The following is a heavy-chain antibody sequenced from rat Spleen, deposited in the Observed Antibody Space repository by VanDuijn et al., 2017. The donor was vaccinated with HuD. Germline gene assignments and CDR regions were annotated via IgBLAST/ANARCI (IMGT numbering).Heavy chain of an antibody. D-gene: IGHD1-11*01. CDR1: GFIFSDHY. Sequence: EVQLVESDGGLVQPGRSLKLSCAASGFIFSDHYVAWVRQAPTKGLEWVATINYDGTTTYYRDSVKGRFTISRDDAESTLYLQLDSLTSEDTATYYCARHGSSNYGWYFDYWGQGVRVTVSS. V-gene: IGHV5-29*01. J-gene: IGHJ2*01. CDR2: INYDGTTT. CDR3: ARHGSSNYGWYFDY.